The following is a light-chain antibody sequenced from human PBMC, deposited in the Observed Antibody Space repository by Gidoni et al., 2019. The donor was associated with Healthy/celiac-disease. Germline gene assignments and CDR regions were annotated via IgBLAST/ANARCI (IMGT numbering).Light chain of an antibody. J-gene: IGKJ4*01. CDR2: AAS. Sequence: DILVAQSPSSLSASVGDRVTITCRASQSISSYLNWYQQKPGKDPKLLIYAASSLQIGVPSRFSGSGSGTDFTLTISSLQPEDFATYYCQQNNSAPLTFGQGTKVEIK. V-gene: IGKV1-39*01. CDR3: QQNNSAPLT. CDR1: QSISSY.